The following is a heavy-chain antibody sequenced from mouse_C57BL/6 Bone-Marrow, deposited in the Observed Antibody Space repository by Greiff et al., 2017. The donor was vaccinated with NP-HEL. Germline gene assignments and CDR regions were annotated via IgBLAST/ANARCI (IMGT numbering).Heavy chain of an antibody. CDR3: ARGGLLRYGYAMDY. J-gene: IGHJ4*01. D-gene: IGHD1-1*01. CDR1: GFTFSSYA. Sequence: EVKLVESGGGLVKPGGSLKLSCAASGFTFSSYAMSWVRQTPEKRLEWVATISDGGSYTYYPDNVKGRFTISRDNAKNNLYLQMSHLKSEDTAMYYCARGGLLRYGYAMDYWGQGTSVTVSS. V-gene: IGHV5-4*03. CDR2: ISDGGSYT.